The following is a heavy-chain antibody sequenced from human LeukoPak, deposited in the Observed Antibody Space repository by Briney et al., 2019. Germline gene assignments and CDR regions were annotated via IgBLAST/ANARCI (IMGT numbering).Heavy chain of an antibody. D-gene: IGHD5-12*01. Sequence: ASVKVSCKASGYTFGTYAIHWVRQAPGQRPEWMGWINAGSGNTKSSQKFQGRVTITRDKSANTAYMELSSLRSEDTAVYYCARTQGGYDFAAFDTWGQGTVVIVSS. CDR3: ARTQGGYDFAAFDT. V-gene: IGHV1-3*01. CDR2: INAGSGNT. J-gene: IGHJ3*02. CDR1: GYTFGTYA.